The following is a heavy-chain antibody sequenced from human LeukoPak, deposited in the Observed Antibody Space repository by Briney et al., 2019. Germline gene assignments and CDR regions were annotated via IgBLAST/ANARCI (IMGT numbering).Heavy chain of an antibody. Sequence: RPGGSLRLSCAASGFTFDDYGMSWVRQAPGKGLEWVSGINWNGGSTGYADSVKGRFTISRDNAKNSLYLQMNSLRAEDTALYYCARDEPYSSGWYGRYWGQGTLVTVPS. CDR2: INWNGGST. D-gene: IGHD6-19*01. J-gene: IGHJ4*02. CDR3: ARDEPYSSGWYGRY. V-gene: IGHV3-20*04. CDR1: GFTFDDYG.